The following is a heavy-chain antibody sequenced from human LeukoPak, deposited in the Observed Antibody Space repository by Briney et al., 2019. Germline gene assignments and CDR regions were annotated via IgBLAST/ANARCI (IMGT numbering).Heavy chain of an antibody. CDR1: GGTFSSYA. Sequence: ASVKVSCKASGGTFSSYAISWVRQAPGQGLEWMGWINPNSGGTNYAQKFQGRVTMTRDTSISTAYMGLSRLRSDDTAVYYCAIDSSTSPVLGYWGQGTLVTVSS. V-gene: IGHV1-2*02. CDR2: INPNSGGT. CDR3: AIDSSTSPVLGY. D-gene: IGHD2-2*01. J-gene: IGHJ4*02.